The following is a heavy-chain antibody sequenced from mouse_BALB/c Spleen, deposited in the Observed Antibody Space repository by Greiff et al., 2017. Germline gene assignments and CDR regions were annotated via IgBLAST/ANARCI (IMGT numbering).Heavy chain of an antibody. D-gene: IGHD1-1*01. Sequence: EVQLVESGGGLVQPGGSLKLSCAASGFTFSSYTMSWVRQTPEKRLEWVAYISNGGGSTYYPDTVKGRFTISRDNAKNTLYLQMSSLKSEDTAMYYCARHDVLLPIAYWGQGTLVTVSA. CDR1: GFTFSSYT. CDR2: ISNGGGST. V-gene: IGHV5-12-2*01. CDR3: ARHDVLLPIAY. J-gene: IGHJ3*01.